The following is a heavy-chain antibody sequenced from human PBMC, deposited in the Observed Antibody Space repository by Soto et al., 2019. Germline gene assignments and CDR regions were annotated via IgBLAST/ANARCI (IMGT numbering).Heavy chain of an antibody. CDR3: ASGLRWSHY. Sequence: SETLSLTCAVSGGSISNNYWNWVRQPPGKGLEWIGYIYYSGNTNYNPSLKSRVTISVDTSKNQFSLKLSSVTAADTAVYYCASGLRWSHYCGQGPLLTLS. CDR1: GGSISNNY. J-gene: IGHJ4*02. CDR2: IYYSGNT. V-gene: IGHV4-59*01. D-gene: IGHD4-17*01.